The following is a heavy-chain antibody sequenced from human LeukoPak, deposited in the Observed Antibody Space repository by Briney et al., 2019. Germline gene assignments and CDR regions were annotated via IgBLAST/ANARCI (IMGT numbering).Heavy chain of an antibody. CDR2: SNPNSGGT. Sequence: ASVKVSCKASGYTFTAYYIHWVRQAPGQGLEWMGWSNPNSGGTHHPQKFQGRVTMTRDTSTSTVYMELSSLRSEDTAVYYCARAPPAGVLRYFDWLLECDYWGQGTLVTVSS. D-gene: IGHD3-9*01. J-gene: IGHJ4*02. CDR3: ARAPPAGVLRYFDWLLECDY. CDR1: GYTFTAYY. V-gene: IGHV1-2*02.